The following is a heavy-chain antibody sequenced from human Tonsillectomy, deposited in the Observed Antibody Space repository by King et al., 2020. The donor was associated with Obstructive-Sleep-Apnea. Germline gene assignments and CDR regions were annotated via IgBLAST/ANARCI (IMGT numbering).Heavy chain of an antibody. CDR3: ARNGYSSGFYYFDY. D-gene: IGHD6-19*01. CDR1: GGSIRSYY. V-gene: IGHV4-59*08. Sequence: QLQESGPGLVKPSETLSLTCTVSGGSIRSYYWSWIRQPPGKGLEWIGYIYYSGSTNYNPSLKSRVTISVDTSKNPFSLKLSAVTAADTAVYYCARNGYSSGFYYFDYWGQGTLVTVSS. J-gene: IGHJ4*02. CDR2: IYYSGST.